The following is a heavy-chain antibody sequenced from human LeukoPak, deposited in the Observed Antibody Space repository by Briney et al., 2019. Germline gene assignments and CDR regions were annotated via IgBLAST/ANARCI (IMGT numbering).Heavy chain of an antibody. D-gene: IGHD3-16*02. CDR2: ISGSGGST. CDR1: GFTFSSYA. CDR3: AKDSAITFGGVIVTYFDY. J-gene: IGHJ4*02. Sequence: GSLRLSCAASGFTFSSYAMSWVRQAPGKGLEWVSAISGSGGSTYYADSVKGRFTISRDNSKNTLYLQMNSLRAEDTAVYYCAKDSAITFGGVIVTYFDYWGQGTLVTVSS. V-gene: IGHV3-23*01.